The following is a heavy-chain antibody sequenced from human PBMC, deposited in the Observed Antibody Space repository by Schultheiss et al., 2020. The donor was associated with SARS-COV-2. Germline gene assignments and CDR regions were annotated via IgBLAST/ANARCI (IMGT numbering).Heavy chain of an antibody. CDR1: GDSISSYY. J-gene: IGHJ6*03. V-gene: IGHV4-59*08. Sequence: SETLSLTCTVSGDSISSYYWSWIRQPPGKGLEWIGYIDYSGSTNFNPSLKSRVTISVDTSKNQFSLKLSSVTAADTAVYYCARLTGGIAVAGTDYMDVWGKGTTVTVSS. D-gene: IGHD6-19*01. CDR3: ARLTGGIAVAGTDYMDV. CDR2: IDYSGST.